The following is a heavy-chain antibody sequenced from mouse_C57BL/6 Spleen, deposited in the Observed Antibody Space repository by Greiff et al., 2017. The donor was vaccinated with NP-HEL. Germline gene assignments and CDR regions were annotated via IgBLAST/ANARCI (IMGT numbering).Heavy chain of an antibody. CDR2: IYPGDGDT. CDR1: GYAFSSSW. J-gene: IGHJ4*01. CDR3: AREITNYYAMDY. V-gene: IGHV1-82*01. Sequence: LEESGPELVKPGASVKISCKASGYAFSSSWMNWVKQRPGKGLEWIGRIYPGDGDTNYNGKFKGKATLTADKSSSTAYMQLSSLTSEDSAVYYCAREITNYYAMDYWGQGTSVTVSS. D-gene: IGHD1-1*01.